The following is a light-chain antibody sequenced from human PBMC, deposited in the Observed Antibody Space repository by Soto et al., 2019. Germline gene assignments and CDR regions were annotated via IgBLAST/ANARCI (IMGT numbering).Light chain of an antibody. J-gene: IGLJ3*02. V-gene: IGLV2-14*01. CDR3: NSYSISTSWV. CDR1: SSDVGGYNY. CDR2: EVD. Sequence: QSALTQPASVSGSPGQSINISCTGTSSDVGGYNYVSWYQQHPGNAPKLVIFEVDNRPSGVSNRFSGSKSGNTASLTISGLQAEDEAVYYCNSYSISTSWVFGGGTKVTVL.